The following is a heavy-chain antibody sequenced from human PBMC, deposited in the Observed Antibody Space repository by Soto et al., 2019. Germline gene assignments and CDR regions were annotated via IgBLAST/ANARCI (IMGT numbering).Heavy chain of an antibody. V-gene: IGHV4-4*02. CDR2: IYHSGST. CDR1: GGSISSSNW. Sequence: PSETLSLTCAVSGGSISSSNWWSWVRQPPGKGLEWIGEIYHSGSTNYNPSLKSRVTISVDKSKNQFSLKLSSVTAADTAVYYCARFGDLFGVVTDYRGQGTLVTVSS. J-gene: IGHJ4*02. D-gene: IGHD3-3*01. CDR3: ARFGDLFGVVTDY.